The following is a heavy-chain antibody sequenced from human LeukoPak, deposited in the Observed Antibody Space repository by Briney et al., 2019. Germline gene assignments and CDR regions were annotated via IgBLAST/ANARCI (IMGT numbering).Heavy chain of an antibody. CDR2: IFPSGGEI. CDR1: GFTFSTFA. Sequence: GGSLRLSCAASGFTFSTFAMIWVRQPPGKGLEWVSSIFPSGGEIHYADSVKGRFTISRDNSKNTLYLQMNSLRAEDTAVYYCARDGDSDYIFSYYFDYWGQGTLVTVSS. J-gene: IGHJ4*02. V-gene: IGHV3-23*01. CDR3: ARDGDSDYIFSYYFDY. D-gene: IGHD2-21*02.